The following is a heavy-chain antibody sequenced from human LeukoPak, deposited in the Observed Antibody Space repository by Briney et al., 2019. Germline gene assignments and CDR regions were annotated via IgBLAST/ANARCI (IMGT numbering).Heavy chain of an antibody. J-gene: IGHJ5*02. CDR1: GYTFTSYD. CDR2: INPNSGNT. CDR3: ARGSLAAREARGGWFDP. Sequence: GASVKVSXKASGYTFTSYDINWVRQATGKGLEWMGWINPNSGNTGYAQNFQGRVTMTRNTSISTAYMELSSLRSEDTAVYYCARGSLAAREARGGWFDPWGQGTLVTVSS. V-gene: IGHV1-8*01. D-gene: IGHD6-6*01.